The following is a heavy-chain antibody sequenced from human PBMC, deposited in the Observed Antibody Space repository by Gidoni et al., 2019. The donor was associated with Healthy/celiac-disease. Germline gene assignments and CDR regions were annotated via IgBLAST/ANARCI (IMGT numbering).Heavy chain of an antibody. D-gene: IGHD6-13*01. V-gene: IGHV3-21*01. Sequence: EVQLVESGGGLVKPGGSLRLSCAASGFTFISYSMNWVRQAPGKGLEWVSSISSSSSYIYYADSVKGRFTISRDNAKNSLYLQMNSLRAEDTAVYYCARDEVAAAGRAFDIWGQGTMVTVSS. CDR2: ISSSSSYI. CDR1: GFTFISYS. J-gene: IGHJ3*02. CDR3: ARDEVAAAGRAFDI.